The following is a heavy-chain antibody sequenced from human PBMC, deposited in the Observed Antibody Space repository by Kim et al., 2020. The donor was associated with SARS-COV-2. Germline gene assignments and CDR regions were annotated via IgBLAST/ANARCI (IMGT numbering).Heavy chain of an antibody. D-gene: IGHD3-3*01. CDR1: GGSISSGGYY. CDR3: ARALRITISDVVGNVDY. CDR2: IYYSGST. Sequence: SETLSLTCTVSGGSISSGGYYWSWIRQHPGKGLEWIGYIYYSGSTYYNSSLKSRVTISVDTSKNHFSLTLSSVTAAETAVYYCARALRITISDVVGNVDYWGQGTLVTVSS. V-gene: IGHV4-31*03. J-gene: IGHJ4*02.